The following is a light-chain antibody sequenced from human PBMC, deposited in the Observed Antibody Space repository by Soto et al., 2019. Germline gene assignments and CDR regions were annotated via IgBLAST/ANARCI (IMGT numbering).Light chain of an antibody. J-gene: IGLJ2*01. Sequence: QLVLTQPPSVSGAPGQRVTISCTGSSSNIGAGYDVHWYQQLPGTAPKLLIYGNSNRPSGVPDRFSGSKSGTSASLAITGLQAEGEAGYYCQSYDSSLSGSVVFGGGTKLTVL. V-gene: IGLV1-40*01. CDR3: QSYDSSLSGSVV. CDR1: SSNIGAGYD. CDR2: GNS.